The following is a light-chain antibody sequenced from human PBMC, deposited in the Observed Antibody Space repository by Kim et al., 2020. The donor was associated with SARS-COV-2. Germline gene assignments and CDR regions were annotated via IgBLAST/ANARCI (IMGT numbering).Light chain of an antibody. J-gene: IGKJ1*01. CDR1: QGITNY. CDR3: QNYNSAPWT. Sequence: ASGGDRVTITCRASQGITNYLAWYQQKPGKVPKLLIYAASTLQSGVPSRFSGSGSGTDFTLTISSLQPEDVATYYCQNYNSAPWTFGQGTKVDIK. CDR2: AAS. V-gene: IGKV1-27*01.